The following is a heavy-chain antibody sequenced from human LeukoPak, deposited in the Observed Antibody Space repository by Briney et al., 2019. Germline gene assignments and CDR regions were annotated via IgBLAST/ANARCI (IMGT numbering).Heavy chain of an antibody. CDR3: ATPDWRYSSSWYGFDAFDI. V-gene: IGHV1-24*01. CDR1: VYTLTEVS. CDR2: FDPEDGET. D-gene: IGHD6-13*01. J-gene: IGHJ3*02. Sequence: ASVTVSCTVSVYTLTEVSMHWVRQAPGKGLVWRGGFDPEDGETIYAQKFQGGVTMTEDTSTDTAYMELSSLRSEDTAVYYCATPDWRYSSSWYGFDAFDIWGQGTMVTVSS.